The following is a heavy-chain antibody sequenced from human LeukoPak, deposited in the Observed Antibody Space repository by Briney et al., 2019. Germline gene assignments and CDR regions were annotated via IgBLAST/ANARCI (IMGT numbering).Heavy chain of an antibody. CDR3: ARESKESYGSSFYF. CDR2: ISYDGSNK. D-gene: IGHD3-10*01. CDR1: GFTFSNYA. Sequence: EGSLRLSCAASGFTFSNYAMHWVRQAPGKGLEWVAVISYDGSNKYYANSVKGRFTISRDNSKNTLYVQMDSLRAEDTAVYYCARESKESYGSSFYFWGQGTLVTVSS. J-gene: IGHJ4*02. V-gene: IGHV3-30-3*01.